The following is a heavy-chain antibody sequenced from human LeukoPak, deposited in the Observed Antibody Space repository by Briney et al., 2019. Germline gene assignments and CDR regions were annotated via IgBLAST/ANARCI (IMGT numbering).Heavy chain of an antibody. CDR3: VKDGGGSPFYGMDV. V-gene: IGHV3-23*01. D-gene: IGHD1-26*01. J-gene: IGHJ6*02. CDR1: GFTFSSYA. Sequence: GGSLRLSCAGSGFTFSSYAMSWVRQAPGKGLEWVSTISGSGGAGTYYADSVKGRFTVSRDNSRNTLDLPMNSLRAEDAAVYYCVKDGGGSPFYGMDVWGQGTTVTVSS. CDR2: ISGSGGAGT.